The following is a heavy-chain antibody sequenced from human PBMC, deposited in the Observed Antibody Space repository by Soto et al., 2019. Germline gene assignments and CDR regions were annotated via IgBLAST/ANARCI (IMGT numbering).Heavy chain of an antibody. CDR1: GGSISSGDYY. V-gene: IGHV4-61*08. Sequence: WETLSLTCTVSGGSISSGDYYWSWIWQPPGKGLEWIGYIYYSGSTNYTPSLKSRVTISVDTSKNQFSLKLSSVTAADTAVYYCARRTERGYSYGFDYWGQGTLVTVS. D-gene: IGHD5-18*01. CDR3: ARRTERGYSYGFDY. J-gene: IGHJ4*02. CDR2: IYYSGST.